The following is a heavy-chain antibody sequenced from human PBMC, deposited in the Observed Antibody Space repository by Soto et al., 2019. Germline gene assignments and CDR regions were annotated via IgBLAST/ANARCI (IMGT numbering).Heavy chain of an antibody. J-gene: IGHJ4*02. CDR3: AKALAVAPAGDEFDY. Sequence: ESGGGLVQPGRSLRLSCAASGFTFDDYAMHWVRQAPGKGLEWVSGISWNSGSIGYADSVKGRFTISRDNAKNSLYLQMNSLRAEDTALYYCAKALAVAPAGDEFDYWGQGTLVTVSS. D-gene: IGHD6-19*01. CDR2: ISWNSGSI. CDR1: GFTFDDYA. V-gene: IGHV3-9*01.